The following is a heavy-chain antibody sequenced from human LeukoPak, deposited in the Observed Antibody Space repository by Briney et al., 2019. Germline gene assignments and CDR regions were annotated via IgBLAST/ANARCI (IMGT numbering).Heavy chain of an antibody. CDR3: AKDRSYGLYYFDY. CDR1: GFTFSNYG. J-gene: IGHJ4*02. D-gene: IGHD5-18*01. V-gene: IGHV3-30*02. CDR2: IRYDGSNK. Sequence: GGSLRLSCAVSGFTFSNYGMHWVRQAPGKGLEWVAFIRYDGSNKYYADSVKGRFTISRDNSKNTLYLQMNSLRAEDTAVYYCAKDRSYGLYYFDYWGQGTLVTVSS.